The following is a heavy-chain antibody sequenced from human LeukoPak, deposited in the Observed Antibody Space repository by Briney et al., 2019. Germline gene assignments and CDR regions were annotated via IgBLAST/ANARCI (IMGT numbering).Heavy chain of an antibody. CDR3: AREGSSYAPSQPFFFDY. V-gene: IGHV3-23*01. CDR2: INVSGGST. D-gene: IGHD3-10*01. J-gene: IGHJ4*02. Sequence: GGSLRLSCAASGFTFSSYAMSWVRQAPGRGLEWVSTINVSGGSTYYADSVKGRFTISRDNAKKSLYLQMDSLRAEDTAVYYCAREGSSYAPSQPFFFDYWGQGTLVTVSS. CDR1: GFTFSSYA.